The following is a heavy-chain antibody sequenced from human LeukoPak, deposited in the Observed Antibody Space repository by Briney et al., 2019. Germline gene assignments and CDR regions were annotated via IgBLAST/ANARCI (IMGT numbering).Heavy chain of an antibody. V-gene: IGHV1-2*02. CDR1: GYTFTGYY. D-gene: IGHD6-13*01. CDR3: ARVHSGSWYGLDY. Sequence: ASVKVSCKASGYTFTGYYMHWVRQAPGQGLEWMGWINPNSGGTNYAQKFQGRVTMTRDTSISTAYMELSRLRSDDTAVYYCARVHSGSWYGLDYWGQGTLVTVSS. J-gene: IGHJ4*02. CDR2: INPNSGGT.